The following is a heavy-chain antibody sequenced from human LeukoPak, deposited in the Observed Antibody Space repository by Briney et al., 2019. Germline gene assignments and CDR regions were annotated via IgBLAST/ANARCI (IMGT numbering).Heavy chain of an antibody. CDR1: GGSISDNY. D-gene: IGHD2-15*01. V-gene: IGHV4-59*08. CDR2: AYYSGHT. CDR3: ARHPFATPFDY. Sequence: SEALSLTCTVSGGSISDNYWSWIRQPPGKGLEWIGYAYYSGHTNYNSSLKSRVTMSLDTSKSQFSLRLSSVTAADTAVYFCARHPFATPFDYWGPGTLVTVSS. J-gene: IGHJ4*02.